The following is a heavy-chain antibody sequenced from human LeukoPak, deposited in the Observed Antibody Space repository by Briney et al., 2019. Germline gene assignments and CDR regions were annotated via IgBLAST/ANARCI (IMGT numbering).Heavy chain of an antibody. D-gene: IGHD3-3*01. J-gene: IGHJ3*02. Sequence: SETLSLTCTVSGGSISSSTDYWGWIRQPPGKGLEWIGNIYYSGSTYFNPSLKSRVTISVDTSKNQFSLKLSSVTAADTAVYYCARVGYDFWSGYYRPAFDIWGQGTMVTVSS. CDR1: GGSISSSTDY. CDR3: ARVGYDFWSGYYRPAFDI. CDR2: IYYSGST. V-gene: IGHV4-39*07.